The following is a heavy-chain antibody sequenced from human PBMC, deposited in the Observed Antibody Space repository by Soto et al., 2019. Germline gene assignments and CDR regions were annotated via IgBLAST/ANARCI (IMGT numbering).Heavy chain of an antibody. D-gene: IGHD2-2*01. J-gene: IGHJ5*01. Sequence: EVQLLESGGNLVQPGGSLRLSCAASGFTFSNYGMNWVRQAPGKGLEWVSAISGGGTSPHYADSVKGRFTISRDNSKNTLYLQMNSLIADDTALYYCAKSGIVATMRTFSWLDSWGQGTLVTVSS. V-gene: IGHV3-23*01. CDR2: ISGGGTSP. CDR3: AKSGIVATMRTFSWLDS. CDR1: GFTFSNYG.